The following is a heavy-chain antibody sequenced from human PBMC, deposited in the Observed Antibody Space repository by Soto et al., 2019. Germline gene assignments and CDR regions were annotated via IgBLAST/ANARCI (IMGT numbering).Heavy chain of an antibody. Sequence: PSETLSLTCTVSGGSISSYHWSWIRQPPGKGLEWIGYIYYSGTTNYNPSHKSRVTISVDTSKNQFSLKLSSVTAADTAVYYCARTREWSGYGHHYYGMDVWGQGTTVTVSS. CDR1: GGSISSYH. V-gene: IGHV4-59*01. CDR2: IYYSGTT. CDR3: ARTREWSGYGHHYYGMDV. J-gene: IGHJ6*02. D-gene: IGHD3-3*01.